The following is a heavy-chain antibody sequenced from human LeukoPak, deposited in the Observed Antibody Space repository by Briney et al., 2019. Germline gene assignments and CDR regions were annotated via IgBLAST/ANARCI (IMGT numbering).Heavy chain of an antibody. CDR2: IYPGDSDT. D-gene: IGHD4-17*01. CDR1: GYSFTSYW. V-gene: IGHV5-51*01. Sequence: GESLKISCKGSGYSFTSYWIGWVRQMPGEGLEWMGIIYPGDSDTRYSPSFQGQVTISADKSISTAYLQWSSLKASDTAMYYCARTDYGDYYYYGMDVWGQGTTVTVSS. J-gene: IGHJ6*02. CDR3: ARTDYGDYYYYGMDV.